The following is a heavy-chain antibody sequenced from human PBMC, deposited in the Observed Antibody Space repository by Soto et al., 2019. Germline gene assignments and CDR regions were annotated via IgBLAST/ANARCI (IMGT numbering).Heavy chain of an antibody. Sequence: ASVKVSCKASGGTFSSYAISWVRQAPGQGLEWMVGIIPIFGTANYAQKFQGRVTITADESTSTAYMELSSLRSEDTAVYYCATSGGSITIFGVVISRMNYYYYGMDVWGQGTTVTVSS. CDR2: IIPIFGTA. V-gene: IGHV1-69*13. D-gene: IGHD3-3*01. CDR1: GGTFSSYA. CDR3: ATSGGSITIFGVVISRMNYYYYGMDV. J-gene: IGHJ6*02.